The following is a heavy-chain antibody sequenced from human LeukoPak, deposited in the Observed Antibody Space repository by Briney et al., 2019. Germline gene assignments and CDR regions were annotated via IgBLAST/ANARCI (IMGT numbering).Heavy chain of an antibody. J-gene: IGHJ4*02. V-gene: IGHV1-69*04. Sequence: SVKVSCKASGGTFSSYAISWVRQAPGQGLEWMGRIIPILGIANYAQKFQGRVTITADKSTSTAYMELSSLRSEDTAVYYCARDTPWLLLGDYWGQGTLVTVSS. D-gene: IGHD3-22*01. CDR3: ARDTPWLLLGDY. CDR2: IIPILGIA. CDR1: GGTFSSYA.